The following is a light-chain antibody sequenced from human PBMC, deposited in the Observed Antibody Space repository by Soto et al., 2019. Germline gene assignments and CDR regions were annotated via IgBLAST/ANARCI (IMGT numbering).Light chain of an antibody. Sequence: QSVLTQPPSASGTPGQRVTISCSGSSSNIGSNTVNWYQQLPGTAPKLLIYSNNQRPSGVPDRSSGSKSGTSASLAISGLQSEDEADYYCAAWDDSLNGQGVFGGGTKLTVL. V-gene: IGLV1-44*01. CDR2: SNN. CDR3: AAWDDSLNGQGV. CDR1: SSNIGSNT. J-gene: IGLJ2*01.